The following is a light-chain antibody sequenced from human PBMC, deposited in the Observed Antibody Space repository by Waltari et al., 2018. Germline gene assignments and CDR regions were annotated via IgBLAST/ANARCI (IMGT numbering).Light chain of an antibody. CDR3: SSYAGTYTGV. CDR1: SSDVGGYNY. Sequence: QSALTQPRSVSESPGQSLTIPCPGTSSDVGGYNYISWYQPHPGKAPKLIIYDVTNRPSGVPDRCSASKSGNTASLTISGLRAEDEADYYCSSYAGTYTGVFGGGTKLTVL. V-gene: IGLV2-11*01. J-gene: IGLJ3*02. CDR2: DVT.